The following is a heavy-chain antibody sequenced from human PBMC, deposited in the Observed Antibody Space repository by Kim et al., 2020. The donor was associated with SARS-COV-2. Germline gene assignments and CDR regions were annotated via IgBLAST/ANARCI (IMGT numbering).Heavy chain of an antibody. D-gene: IGHD3-16*01. Sequence: GGSLRLSCAASGFSFEDYAMHWVRQPPGKGLEWVSGIGWDSRGIVYADSVKGRFTISRDNAKNSLYLQMNSLTAEDTAFYYCAGNKGGQNSFVYWGQGPL. V-gene: IGHV3-9*01. CDR2: IGWDSRGI. CDR3: AGNKGGQNSFVY. J-gene: IGHJ4*02. CDR1: GFSFEDYA.